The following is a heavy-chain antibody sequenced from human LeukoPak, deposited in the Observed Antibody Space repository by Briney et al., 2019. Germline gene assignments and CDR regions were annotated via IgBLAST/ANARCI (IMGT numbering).Heavy chain of an antibody. Sequence: GGSLRLSCSASGFTFSSYAMHWVRQAPGKGLEYVSAISSNEGSTYYADSVKGRFTISRDNSKNTLYFQMSSLRAEDTAVYYCVKVWGPAAMFAYFDYWGQGTLVTVSS. CDR3: VKVWGPAAMFAYFDY. J-gene: IGHJ4*02. D-gene: IGHD2-2*01. CDR1: GFTFSSYA. V-gene: IGHV3-64D*06. CDR2: ISSNEGST.